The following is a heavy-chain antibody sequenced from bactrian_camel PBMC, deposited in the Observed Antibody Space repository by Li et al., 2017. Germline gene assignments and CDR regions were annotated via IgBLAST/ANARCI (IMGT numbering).Heavy chain of an antibody. Sequence: DVQLVESGGGSVQAGGSLRLSCGYTSSTYSMGWFRQAPGKEREGVAAIDSGGRTSYADSVKGRFTTSKDNAKNTLYLQMSSLKPEDTAMYYCAAADRAGSGDFCYRIILALRYWGQGTQVTVS. D-gene: IGHD2*01. V-gene: IGHV3S42*01. CDR1: YTSSTYS. J-gene: IGHJ4*01. CDR3: AAADRAGSGDFCYRIILALRY. CDR2: IDSGGRT.